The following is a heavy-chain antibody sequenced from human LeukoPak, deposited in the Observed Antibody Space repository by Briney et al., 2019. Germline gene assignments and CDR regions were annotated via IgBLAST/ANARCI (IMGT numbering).Heavy chain of an antibody. CDR2: IDTSGNT. V-gene: IGHV4-61*02. CDR3: ARISDCSSTSCPIDY. J-gene: IGHJ4*02. D-gene: IGHD2-2*01. Sequence: SETLSLTCTVSGGSISSGSFYWSWIRQPAGKGLEWIGRIDTSGNTNYNPSLKSRVTISVDTSKNQFSLKLSSVTAADTAVYYCARISDCSSTSCPIDYWGQGTLVTVSS. CDR1: GGSISSGSFY.